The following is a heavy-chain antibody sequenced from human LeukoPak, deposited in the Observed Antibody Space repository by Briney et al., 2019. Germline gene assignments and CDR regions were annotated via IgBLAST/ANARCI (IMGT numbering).Heavy chain of an antibody. V-gene: IGHV1-69*06. CDR2: IIPIFGTA. CDR3: AREVKGYSYGYTSLRFDP. CDR1: GYTFTSYA. J-gene: IGHJ5*02. D-gene: IGHD5-18*01. Sequence: SVKVSCKASGYTFTSYAMNWVRQAPGQGLEWMGGIIPIFGTANYAQKFQGRVTITADKSTSTAYMELSSLRSEDTAVYYCAREVKGYSYGYTSLRFDPWGQGTLVTVSS.